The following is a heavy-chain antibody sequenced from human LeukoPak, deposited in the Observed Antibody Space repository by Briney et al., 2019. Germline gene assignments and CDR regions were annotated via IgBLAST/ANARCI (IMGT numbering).Heavy chain of an antibody. V-gene: IGHV3-53*01. CDR2: IYSGGTI. CDR1: GFTVSTNY. Sequence: VGSLRLSCAASGFTVSTNYMTWVRQAPGKGLEWVSVIYSGGTIYYADSVKGRFTISRDNAKNSLYLQMNSLRAEDTAVYYCARDRYGDYYYYYYMEVWGKGTTVTVSS. J-gene: IGHJ6*03. D-gene: IGHD4-17*01. CDR3: ARDRYGDYYYYYYMEV.